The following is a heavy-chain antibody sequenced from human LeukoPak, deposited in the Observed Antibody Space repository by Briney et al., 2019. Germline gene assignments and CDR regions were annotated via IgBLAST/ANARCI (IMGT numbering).Heavy chain of an antibody. CDR2: MNPNSGNT. J-gene: IGHJ4*02. V-gene: IGHV1-8*01. CDR3: ARAPLGSSSFDY. Sequence: ASVKVSCKASGYTFTSYDINWVRQATGQGLEWMGWMNPNSGNTGYAQKFQGRVTMTRNTSISTAYMELSSLRSEGTAVYYCARAPLGSSSFDYWGQGTLVTVSS. D-gene: IGHD6-6*01. CDR1: GYTFTSYD.